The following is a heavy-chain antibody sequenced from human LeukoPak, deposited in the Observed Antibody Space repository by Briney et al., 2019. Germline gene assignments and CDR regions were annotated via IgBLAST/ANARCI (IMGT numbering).Heavy chain of an antibody. D-gene: IGHD5-18*01. J-gene: IGHJ4*02. CDR3: ARERVDNYGYVRRLDY. CDR1: GGSISSSSYY. Sequence: SETLSLTCTVSGGSISSSSYYWGWIRQPPGKGLEWIGSIYYSGSTYYNPSLKSRVTISVDTSKNQFSLKLSSVTAADTAVYYCARERVDNYGYVRRLDYWGQGTLVTVSS. V-gene: IGHV4-39*07. CDR2: IYYSGST.